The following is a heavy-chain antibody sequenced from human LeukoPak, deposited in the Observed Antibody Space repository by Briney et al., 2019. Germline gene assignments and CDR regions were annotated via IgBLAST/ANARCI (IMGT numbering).Heavy chain of an antibody. CDR1: GFTFSSYN. D-gene: IGHD2-2*01. Sequence: GGSLRLSCAASGFTFSSYNMNWVRQAPGKGLEWVSYISSSSSTIYYADSVKGRFTISRDNAKNSLYLQMNSPRAEDTAVYYCAREPLLECSTSCYPGPETTSGAFDIWGQGTMVTVSS. CDR2: ISSSSSTI. V-gene: IGHV3-48*01. J-gene: IGHJ3*02. CDR3: AREPLLECSTSCYPGPETTSGAFDI.